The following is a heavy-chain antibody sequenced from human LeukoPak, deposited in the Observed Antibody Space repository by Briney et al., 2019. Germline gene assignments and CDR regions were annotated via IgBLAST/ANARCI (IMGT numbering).Heavy chain of an antibody. CDR3: ARVGSIAARRLGAFDI. CDR1: GGSISSSSYY. V-gene: IGHV4-39*07. D-gene: IGHD6-6*01. CDR2: IYYSGST. J-gene: IGHJ3*02. Sequence: SETLSLTCTVSGGSISSSSYYWGWIRQPPGKGLEWIGSIYYSGSTYYNPSLKSRVTISVDTSKNQFSLKLSSVTAADTAVYYCARVGSIAARRLGAFDIWGQGTMVTVSS.